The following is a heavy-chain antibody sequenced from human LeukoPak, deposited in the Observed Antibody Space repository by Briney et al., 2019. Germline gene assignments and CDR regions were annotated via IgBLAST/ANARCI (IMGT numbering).Heavy chain of an antibody. CDR1: GYIFSSYG. V-gene: IGHV1-18*01. D-gene: IGHD3-10*01. Sequence: ASVKVSCKASGYIFSSYGNTWVRQAPGQGLEWMGWISVYNGNTKSAQNLQGRVIMTTDTSTNTAYMELTSLRSDDTAVYYCARIAADGSGTNHYWGQGTQVTVSS. J-gene: IGHJ4*02. CDR3: ARIAADGSGTNHY. CDR2: ISVYNGNT.